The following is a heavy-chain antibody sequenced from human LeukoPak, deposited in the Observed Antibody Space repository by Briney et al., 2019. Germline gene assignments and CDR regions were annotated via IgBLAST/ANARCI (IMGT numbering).Heavy chain of an antibody. Sequence: PSETLSLTCTVSGYSISSGYYWGWIRQPPGKGLEWIGSIYHSGSTYYNPSLKSRVTISVDTSKNQFSLKLSSVTAADTAVYYCAREGGVRGVIISSWFDPWGQGTLVTVSS. CDR1: GYSISSGYY. J-gene: IGHJ5*02. CDR3: AREGGVRGVIISSWFDP. D-gene: IGHD3-10*01. CDR2: IYHSGST. V-gene: IGHV4-38-2*02.